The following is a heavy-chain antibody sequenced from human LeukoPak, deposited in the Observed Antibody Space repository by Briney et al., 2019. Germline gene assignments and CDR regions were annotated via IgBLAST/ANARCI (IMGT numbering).Heavy chain of an antibody. D-gene: IGHD6-13*01. CDR1: GYSFTSYW. V-gene: IGHV5-51*01. CDR2: IYPGDSDT. CDR3: ARHISRAAAGIDY. J-gene: IGHJ4*02. Sequence: GESLKISCKGSGYSFTSYWIGWVRQMPGKGLEWMGIIYPGDSDTRYSPSFQGQVTISADKSISTAYLQWSSLKPSDTAMYYCARHISRAAAGIDYWGQGTQVTVSS.